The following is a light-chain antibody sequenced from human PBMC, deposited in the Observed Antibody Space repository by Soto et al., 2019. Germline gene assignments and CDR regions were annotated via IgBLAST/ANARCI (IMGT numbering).Light chain of an antibody. Sequence: AIRMTQPPSSLSASTGDRVTITCRASQDISDYLVWYQQKPGKAPKVLIHAASTLQGGVSSRFSGSRSGTDFTLTINSLQSEDFATYYCQHYYTYPWTFGQGTKVEV. CDR2: AAS. CDR3: QHYYTYPWT. V-gene: IGKV1-8*01. J-gene: IGKJ1*01. CDR1: QDISDY.